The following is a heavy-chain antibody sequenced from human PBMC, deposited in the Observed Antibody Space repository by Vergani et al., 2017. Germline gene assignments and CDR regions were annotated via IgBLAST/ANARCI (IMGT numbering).Heavy chain of an antibody. CDR1: GGSISSGSNY. CDR3: ARDSTWFDP. Sequence: VQLKESGQGLVKPSQTLSLTCTVSGGSISSGSNYGSWIRQPAGKGLEWIGRIYTNGSTNYNPSLKSRVTMSVDTSKNQFSLKLSSVTAADTAVYYCARDSTWFDPWGQGTLVTVSS. CDR2: IYTNGST. J-gene: IGHJ5*02. D-gene: IGHD3-3*02. V-gene: IGHV4-61*02.